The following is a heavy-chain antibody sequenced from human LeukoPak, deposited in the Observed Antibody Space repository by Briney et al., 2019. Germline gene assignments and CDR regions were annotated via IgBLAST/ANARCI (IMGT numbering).Heavy chain of an antibody. CDR3: ATYPQTGDPFDY. V-gene: IGHV3-23*01. Sequence: GGSLRLSCAASGFSFDTYAMTWVRQAPGKGLEWVSVIDKSGGNIHYVDSAKGRFTISRDNSKNTLYLQMNNLRVEDTAIYYCATYPQTGDPFDYWGQGTLVAVSS. CDR2: IDKSGGNI. CDR1: GFSFDTYA. D-gene: IGHD1-1*01. J-gene: IGHJ4*02.